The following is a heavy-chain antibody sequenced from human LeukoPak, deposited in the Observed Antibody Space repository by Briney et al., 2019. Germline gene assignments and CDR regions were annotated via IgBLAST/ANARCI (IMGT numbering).Heavy chain of an antibody. J-gene: IGHJ6*03. V-gene: IGHV4-38-2*02. CDR3: AREVADYGGYYYYHYMDV. D-gene: IGHD4-23*01. CDR1: GYSISSGYY. Sequence: SETLSLTCTVSGYSISSGYYWGWIRQPPGKGLEWIGSIYYSGSTYYNPSLKSRLTISVDMSKNQFSLKLSSVTAADTAMYYCAREVADYGGYYYYHYMDVWGKGTTVTISS. CDR2: IYYSGST.